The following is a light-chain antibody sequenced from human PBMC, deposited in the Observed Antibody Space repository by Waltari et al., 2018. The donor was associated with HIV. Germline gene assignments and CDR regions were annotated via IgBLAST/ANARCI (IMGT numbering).Light chain of an antibody. J-gene: IGLJ3*02. CDR2: SDH. CDR3: LAWDSSLSEWL. Sequence: QAGLTQPPSVSTGLNQAATFNCPGKSHNVGDGGAARVQHHQGHPPKLLFYSDHNRPSGISERCSASRSGNTASLSISRLQLEDEADYYCLAWDSSLSEWLFGEGTHLTVL. CDR1: SHNVGDGG. V-gene: IGLV10-54*04.